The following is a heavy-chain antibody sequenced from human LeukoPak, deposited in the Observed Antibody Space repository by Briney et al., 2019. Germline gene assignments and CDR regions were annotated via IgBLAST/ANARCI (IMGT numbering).Heavy chain of an antibody. V-gene: IGHV3-23*01. Sequence: GGSLRLSCAASGFTFNNYAMSWVRQAPGKGLEWVSAVSGSVIGTYYADSVRGRFTISRDTSMNTLYLQMNSLRAEDTAVYYCAKDGVAYCGGECRRQFYYYMDVWGKGTTVTVSS. J-gene: IGHJ6*03. CDR1: GFTFNNYA. D-gene: IGHD2-21*01. CDR2: VSGSVIGT. CDR3: AKDGVAYCGGECRRQFYYYMDV.